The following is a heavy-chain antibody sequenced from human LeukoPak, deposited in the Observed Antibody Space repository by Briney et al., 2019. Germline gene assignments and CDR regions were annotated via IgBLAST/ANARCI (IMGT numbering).Heavy chain of an antibody. Sequence: GGSLRLSCTASGFTFGDYAMSWFRQAPGKGLEWVANINQDGSEKYYVDSVKGRFTISRDNAKRSLYLQMNSLRAEDTAIYYCARDHSSGWDDYWGQGTLVSVSS. D-gene: IGHD6-19*01. CDR3: ARDHSSGWDDY. V-gene: IGHV3-7*01. J-gene: IGHJ4*02. CDR2: INQDGSEK. CDR1: GFTFGDYA.